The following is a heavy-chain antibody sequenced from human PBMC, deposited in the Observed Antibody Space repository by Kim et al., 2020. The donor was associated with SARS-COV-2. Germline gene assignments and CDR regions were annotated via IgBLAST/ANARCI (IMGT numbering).Heavy chain of an antibody. CDR1: GGTFSSYA. J-gene: IGHJ6*02. CDR3: ASRVCGDCFTYYYYGMDV. V-gene: IGHV1-69*13. CDR2: IIPIFGTA. Sequence: SVKVSCKASGGTFSSYAISWVRQAPGQGLEWMGGIIPIFGTANYAQKFQGRVTITADESTSTAYMELSSLRSEDTAVYYCASRVCGDCFTYYYYGMDVWGQGTTVTVSS. D-gene: IGHD2-21*02.